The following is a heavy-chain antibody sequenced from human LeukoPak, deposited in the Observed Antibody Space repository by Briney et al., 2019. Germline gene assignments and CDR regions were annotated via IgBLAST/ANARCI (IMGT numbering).Heavy chain of an antibody. Sequence: PGGSLRLSCAASGFTLSSYAMSWVRQAPGKGLEWVSAISGSGGSTYYADSVKGRFTISRDNSKNTLYLQMNSLRAEDTAVYYCAKDHRYYYDSSGYFGYWGQGTLVTVSS. CDR3: AKDHRYYYDSSGYFGY. V-gene: IGHV3-23*01. D-gene: IGHD3-22*01. J-gene: IGHJ4*02. CDR2: ISGSGGST. CDR1: GFTLSSYA.